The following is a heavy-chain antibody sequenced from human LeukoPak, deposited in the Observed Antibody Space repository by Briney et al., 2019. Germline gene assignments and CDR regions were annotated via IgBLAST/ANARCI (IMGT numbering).Heavy chain of an antibody. CDR1: GGSISSSSYY. Sequence: SETLSLTCTVSGGSISSSSYYWGWIRQPPGKGLEWIGSIYYSGSTYYNPSLKSRVTISVDMSKNQFSLKLSSVTAADTAVYYCAKGLNYYYYMDVWGKGTTVTVSS. V-gene: IGHV4-39*07. CDR2: IYYSGST. J-gene: IGHJ6*03. CDR3: AKGLNYYYYMDV.